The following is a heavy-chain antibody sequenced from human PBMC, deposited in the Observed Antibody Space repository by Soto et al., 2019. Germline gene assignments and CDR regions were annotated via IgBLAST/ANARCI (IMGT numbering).Heavy chain of an antibody. V-gene: IGHV3-11*06. D-gene: IGHD3-10*01. J-gene: IGHJ5*02. CDR3: ARDMGLTPLRSWFDP. CDR1: GFTFSDYY. CDR2: ISSSSSYT. Sequence: GGSLRLSCAASGFTFSDYYMSWIRQAPGKGLEWVSYISSSSSYTNYADSVKGRLTISRDNAKNSLYLQMNSLRAEDTAVYYWARDMGLTPLRSWFDPWGQGTLVTVSS.